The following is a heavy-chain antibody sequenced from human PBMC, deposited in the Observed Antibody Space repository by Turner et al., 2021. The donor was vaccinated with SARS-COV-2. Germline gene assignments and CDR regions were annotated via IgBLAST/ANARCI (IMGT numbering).Heavy chain of an antibody. CDR1: GGSISSDDYY. CDR2: IYYSGST. V-gene: IGHV4-30-4*01. D-gene: IGHD2-15*01. CDR3: ARVLGYCSGVSCYPDY. Sequence: QLQLQESGPGLVKPSQTLSLTCSVSGGSISSDDYYWSWIRQPPGKGLEWIGYIYYSGSTYYNPSLKSRVTISVDTSKNQFSLRLSSLTAADTAVYYCARVLGYCSGVSCYPDYWGQGTLVTVSS. J-gene: IGHJ4*02.